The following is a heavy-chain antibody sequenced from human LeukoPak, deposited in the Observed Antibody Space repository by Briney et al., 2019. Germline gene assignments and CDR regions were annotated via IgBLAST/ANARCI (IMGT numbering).Heavy chain of an antibody. V-gene: IGHV1-69*05. D-gene: IGHD3-22*01. CDR3: ARAAEYYYDSSGYSGFDFDY. CDR2: IIPTFGTA. CDR1: GGTFSSYA. J-gene: IGHJ4*02. Sequence: SVKVSCKASGGTFSSYAISWVRQAPGQGLEWMGRIIPTFGTANYAQKFQGRVAITTDESTSTAYMELSSLRSEDTAVYYCARAAEYYYDSSGYSGFDFDYWGQGTLVTVSS.